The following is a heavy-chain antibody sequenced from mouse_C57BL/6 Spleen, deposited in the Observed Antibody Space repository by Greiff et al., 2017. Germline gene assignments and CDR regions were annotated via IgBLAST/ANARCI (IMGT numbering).Heavy chain of an antibody. D-gene: IGHD1-1*01. J-gene: IGHJ1*03. CDR2: IYPGGGDT. Sequence: VQLQQSGPELVKPGASVKISCKASGYAFSSSWMNWVKQRPGKGLEWIGRIYPGGGDTNYNGKFKGKATLTADKSSSTAYMQLSSLTSEDSAVYFFARSFYYYCSSYWYCDVWGTGTTVTVSS. V-gene: IGHV1-82*01. CDR1: GYAFSSSW. CDR3: ARSFYYYCSSYWYCDV.